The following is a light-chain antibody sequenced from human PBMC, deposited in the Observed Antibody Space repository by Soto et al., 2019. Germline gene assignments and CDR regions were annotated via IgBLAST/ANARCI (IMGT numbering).Light chain of an antibody. CDR3: QQYGYEPLT. CDR1: QNIRSNY. CDR2: GSS. J-gene: IGKJ4*01. Sequence: EIVLTQSPGTLSLSPGQRATLSCRASQNIRSNYVAWYQQKPGKAPRLLIFGSSSTATGIPDRFSASGSGTDFTLSISRREPEDFSVYYCQQYGYEPLTFGGGTKVEI. V-gene: IGKV3-20*01.